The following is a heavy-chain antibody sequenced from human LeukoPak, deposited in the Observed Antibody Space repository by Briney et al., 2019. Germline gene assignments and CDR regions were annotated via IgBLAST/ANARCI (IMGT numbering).Heavy chain of an antibody. CDR3: ARDQVGIADY. Sequence: GGSLRLSCAASGFTFSSYCMSWVRQAPGKGLEWVANIKQDESEKYYVDSVKGRFTISRDNAKNSLFLQMSSLRAEDTAVYYCARDQVGIADYWGQGTLVTVSS. CDR2: IKQDESEK. CDR1: GFTFSSYC. J-gene: IGHJ4*02. V-gene: IGHV3-7*03. D-gene: IGHD2-21*01.